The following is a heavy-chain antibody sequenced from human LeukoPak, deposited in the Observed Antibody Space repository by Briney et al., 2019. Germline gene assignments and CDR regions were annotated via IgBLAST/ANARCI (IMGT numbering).Heavy chain of an antibody. Sequence: PGGSLRLSCAASGFTFSSYAMSWVRQAPGKGLEWVSAISGSGGSTYYADSVKGRFTISRDNSKNTLYLQMNSLRAEDTAVYYCAKFASRAMVRGVITLLDYWGQGTLVTVSS. J-gene: IGHJ4*02. CDR1: GFTFSSYA. V-gene: IGHV3-23*01. D-gene: IGHD3-10*01. CDR3: AKFASRAMVRGVITLLDY. CDR2: ISGSGGST.